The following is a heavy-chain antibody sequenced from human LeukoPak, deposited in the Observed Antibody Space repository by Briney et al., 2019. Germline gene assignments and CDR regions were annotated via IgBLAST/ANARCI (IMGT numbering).Heavy chain of an antibody. CDR3: ARGTYDFWSGYTDWFDP. CDR1: GGSISSGGYS. J-gene: IGHJ5*02. Sequence: MPSETLSLTCAVSGGSISSGGYSWSWIRQPPGKGLEWIGYIYHSGSTYYNPSLKSRVTISVDRSKSQFSLKLSSVTAADTAVYYCARGTYDFWSGYTDWFDPWGQGTLVTVSS. V-gene: IGHV4-30-2*01. CDR2: IYHSGST. D-gene: IGHD3-3*01.